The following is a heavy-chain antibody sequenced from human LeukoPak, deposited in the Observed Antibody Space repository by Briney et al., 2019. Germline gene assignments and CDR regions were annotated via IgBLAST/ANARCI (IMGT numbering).Heavy chain of an antibody. CDR3: AKDAPHDFWSGLPLY. J-gene: IGHJ4*02. V-gene: IGHV3-30*02. CDR2: IRYDGGNK. CDR1: GFNFSSYG. Sequence: PGGSLRLSCAESGFNFSSYGMHWVRQAPGKGLAWVAFIRYDGGNKYYTDSVKGRFTISRDNSKNTLYLQMNSLRAEDTAVYYCAKDAPHDFWSGLPLYWGQGTLVTVSS. D-gene: IGHD3-3*01.